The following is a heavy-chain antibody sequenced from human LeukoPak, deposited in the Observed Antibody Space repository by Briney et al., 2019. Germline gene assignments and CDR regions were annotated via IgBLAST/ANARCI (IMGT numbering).Heavy chain of an antibody. CDR3: ARDPYGSGSYYSHFDY. J-gene: IGHJ4*02. CDR2: INPSGGST. D-gene: IGHD3-10*01. CDR1: GYTFTNSY. V-gene: IGHV1-46*01. Sequence: GASVKVSCKASGYTFTNSYIHWVRQAPGQGLEWMGIINPSGGSTSYPQKFQGRVIVTRDTSTSTVYMELSSLRSEDTAVYYCARDPYGSGSYYSHFDYWGQGTLVTVSS.